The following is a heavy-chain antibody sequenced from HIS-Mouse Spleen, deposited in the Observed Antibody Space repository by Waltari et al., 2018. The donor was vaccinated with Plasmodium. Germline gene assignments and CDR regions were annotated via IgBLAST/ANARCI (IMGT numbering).Heavy chain of an antibody. J-gene: IGHJ4*02. CDR1: CGSISRGGYP. CDR2: IYHSGST. V-gene: IGHV4-30-2*01. CDR3: ARGYGSGSYYN. D-gene: IGHD3-10*01. Sequence: QLQLQESGSGLVKPSQTLSLTCAVPCGSISRGGYPWSWIRQPPGKGLEWIGYIYHSGSTYYNPSLKSRVTISVDRSKNQFSLKLSSVTAADTAVYYCARGYGSGSYYNWGQGTLVTVSS.